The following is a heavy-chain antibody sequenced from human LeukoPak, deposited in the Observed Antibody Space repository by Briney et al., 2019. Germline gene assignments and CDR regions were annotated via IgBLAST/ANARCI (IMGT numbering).Heavy chain of an antibody. V-gene: IGHV4-4*07. J-gene: IGHJ3*02. CDR3: AREGWGLYCSGGSCYSGAFDI. Sequence: SETLSVACTVPGGSNSSDYWSWIRQPAGKGEVWLGRVSNGGSTNYNPCLKSRVAMSVDTSKNQCSLKLSSVTAADTAVYYCAREGWGLYCSGGSCYSGAFDIWGQGTMVTVSS. CDR1: GGSNSSDY. D-gene: IGHD2-15*01. CDR2: VSNGGST.